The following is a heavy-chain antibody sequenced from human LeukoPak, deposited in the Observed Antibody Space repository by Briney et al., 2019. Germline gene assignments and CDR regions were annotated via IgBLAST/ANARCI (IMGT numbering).Heavy chain of an antibody. D-gene: IGHD3-10*01. CDR2: VYHGGSS. CDR1: GYSLSSGFY. J-gene: IGHJ6*03. CDR3: ARLRRSVRGVISFYYYYMDV. Sequence: SETLSLTCTVSGYSLSSGFYWGWIRQPPGKGLEWIGNVYHGGSSYYNPSLKSRVTISVDTSKNHFSLKLSSVTAADTAVYYCARLRRSVRGVISFYYYYMDVWGKGTTVTISS. V-gene: IGHV4-38-2*02.